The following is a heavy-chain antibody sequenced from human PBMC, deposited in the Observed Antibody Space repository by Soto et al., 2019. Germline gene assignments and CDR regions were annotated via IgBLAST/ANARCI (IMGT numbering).Heavy chain of an antibody. CDR2: ISGSGGST. Sequence: EVQLLESGGGLVQPGGSLRLSCAASGFTFSSYAMSWVRQAPGKGLEWVSAISGSGGSTYYADSVKGRFTNSRDNSKNTLYLQMNSLRAEDTAVYYCAKDEVRTGTTGYWGQGTLVTVSS. J-gene: IGHJ4*02. CDR3: AKDEVRTGTTGY. CDR1: GFTFSSYA. V-gene: IGHV3-23*01. D-gene: IGHD1-7*01.